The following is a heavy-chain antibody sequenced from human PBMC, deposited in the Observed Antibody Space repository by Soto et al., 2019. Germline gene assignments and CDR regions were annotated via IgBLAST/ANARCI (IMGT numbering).Heavy chain of an antibody. D-gene: IGHD4-4*01. V-gene: IGHV1-69*13. CDR2: IIPIFGTA. CDR1: GGTFSSYA. CDR3: ASRFYDYSNYDETYYFDY. Sequence: ASVKVSCKASGGTFSSYAISWVRQAPGQGLEWMGGIIPIFGTANYAQKFQGRVTITADESTSTAYMELSSLRSEDTAVYYCASRFYDYSNYDETYYFDYWGQGTLVTVSS. J-gene: IGHJ4*02.